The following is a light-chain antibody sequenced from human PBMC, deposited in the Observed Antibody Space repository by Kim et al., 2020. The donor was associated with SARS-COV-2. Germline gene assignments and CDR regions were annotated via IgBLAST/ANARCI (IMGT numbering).Light chain of an antibody. Sequence: VCPGERAPLSCRASQSVSSDLAWYQQKPGQAPRLLIYDASTRATGFPARFSGSGYGTEFTLTINSLQSEDFAVYYCHQYNDWPLTFGGGTKVDIK. CDR1: QSVSSD. V-gene: IGKV3-15*01. CDR2: DAS. J-gene: IGKJ4*01. CDR3: HQYNDWPLT.